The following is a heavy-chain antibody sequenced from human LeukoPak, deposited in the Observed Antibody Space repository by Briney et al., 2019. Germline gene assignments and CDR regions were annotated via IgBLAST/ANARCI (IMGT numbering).Heavy chain of an antibody. CDR3: ATLGY. D-gene: IGHD2-15*01. J-gene: IGHJ4*02. Sequence: GGSLRLSCAVSGINVTGNYMSWVRQAPGKRLQWVAATFTTGKTYYAGFVKGRFSISRDVPKNTVYLQINAVRGDDTARYFCATLGYWGQGTLLTVSS. V-gene: IGHV3-53*01. CDR2: TFTTGKT. CDR1: GINVTGNY.